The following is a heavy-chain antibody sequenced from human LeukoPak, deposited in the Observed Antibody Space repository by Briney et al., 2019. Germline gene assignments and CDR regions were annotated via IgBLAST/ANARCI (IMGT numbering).Heavy chain of an antibody. D-gene: IGHD6-19*01. CDR2: FDPEDGET. V-gene: IGHV1-24*01. CDR1: GYTLTELS. CDR3: ATVRYSSGWDYFDY. Sequence: ASVKVSCKVSGYTLTELSMHWVRQAPGKGLEGMGGFDPEDGETIYAQKFQGRVTMTEDTSTDTAYMELSSLRSEDTAVYYCATVRYSSGWDYFDYWGQGTLVTVSS. J-gene: IGHJ4*02.